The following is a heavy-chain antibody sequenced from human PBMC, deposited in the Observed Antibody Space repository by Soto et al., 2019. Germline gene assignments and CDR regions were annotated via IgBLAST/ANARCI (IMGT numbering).Heavy chain of an antibody. CDR1: GFTFSSYA. Sequence: GGSLRLSCAASGFTFSSYAMSWVRQAPGKGLEWVSAISGSGGSTYYADSVKGRFTISRDNSKNTLYLQMNSLRAEDTAVYYCAKHSGSGGASSFHSDIWGQGTMVTVSS. D-gene: IGHD2-15*01. V-gene: IGHV3-23*01. CDR2: ISGSGGST. J-gene: IGHJ3*02. CDR3: AKHSGSGGASSFHSDI.